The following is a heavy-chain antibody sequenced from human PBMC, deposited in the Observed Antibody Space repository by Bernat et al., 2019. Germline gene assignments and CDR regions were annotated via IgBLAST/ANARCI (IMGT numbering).Heavy chain of an antibody. V-gene: IGHV3-15*01. Sequence: EVQLVESGGGLVKPGGSLRLSCAASGFTFSNAWMSWVRQAPGKGLEWVGRIKSKTDGGTTDYAAPVKGRFTISRDDSKNTLYLQMNSLKTEDTAVYYCTTAVGLLWFGELLFPQSFDYWGQGTLVTVSS. CDR3: TTAVGLLWFGELLFPQSFDY. CDR1: GFTFSNAW. CDR2: IKSKTDGGTT. D-gene: IGHD3-10*01. J-gene: IGHJ4*02.